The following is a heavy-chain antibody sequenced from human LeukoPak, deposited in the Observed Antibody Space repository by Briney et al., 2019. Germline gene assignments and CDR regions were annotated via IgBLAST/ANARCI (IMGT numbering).Heavy chain of an antibody. CDR2: IYPGDSDT. Sequence: GESLKISCKGSGYSFTSYWIGWVRQMPGKGLEWMGIIYPGDSDTRCSPSFQGQVTISADKSISTAYLQWSSLKASDTAMYYCARSRYCSGGSCSGYFDYWGQGTLVTVSS. J-gene: IGHJ4*02. V-gene: IGHV5-51*01. D-gene: IGHD2-15*01. CDR3: ARSRYCSGGSCSGYFDY. CDR1: GYSFTSYW.